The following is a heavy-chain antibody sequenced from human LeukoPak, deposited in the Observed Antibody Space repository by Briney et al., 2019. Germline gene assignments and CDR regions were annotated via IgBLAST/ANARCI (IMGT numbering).Heavy chain of an antibody. CDR1: GVSINFSY. CDR3: ARGNDY. CDR2: IYYGGSI. V-gene: IGHV4-59*08. J-gene: IGHJ4*02. Sequence: SETLSLTCTVSGVSINFSYWSWIRQPPGKGLEWIGFIYYGGSINYNPSLKSRVTISIDSSKTQVSLKLSSVTAADTAVYYCARGNDYWGQGTLVTVSS.